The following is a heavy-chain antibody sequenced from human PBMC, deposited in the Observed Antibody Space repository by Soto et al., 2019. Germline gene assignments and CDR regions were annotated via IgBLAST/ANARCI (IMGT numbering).Heavy chain of an antibody. J-gene: IGHJ6*02. CDR1: GYTFTRSG. Sequence: QVQLVQSGAAVKKPGASVKVSCQASGYTFTRSGISWVRQAPGQGLEWMGWINGYNGNTNYTQKIQGRITMTTDTPTSTAYMELRSLRSDDTAVYYCARMGDGPYYYYGMDVWGQGTTVIVSS. V-gene: IGHV1-18*01. CDR2: INGYNGNT. D-gene: IGHD3-16*01. CDR3: ARMGDGPYYYYGMDV.